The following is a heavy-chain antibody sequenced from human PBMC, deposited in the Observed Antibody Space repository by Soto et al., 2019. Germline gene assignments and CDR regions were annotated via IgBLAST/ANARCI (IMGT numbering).Heavy chain of an antibody. D-gene: IGHD5-12*01. CDR3: ARRGVYSGYEVSYGMDV. CDR2: IDPSDSYT. CDR1: GYSFTSYW. J-gene: IGHJ6*02. Sequence: LELSCKGSGYSFTSYWISWVRQMPGKGLEWMGRIDPSDSYTNYSPSFQGHVTISADKSISTAYLQWSSLKASDTAMYYCARRGVYSGYEVSYGMDVWGQGTTVTVSS. V-gene: IGHV5-10-1*01.